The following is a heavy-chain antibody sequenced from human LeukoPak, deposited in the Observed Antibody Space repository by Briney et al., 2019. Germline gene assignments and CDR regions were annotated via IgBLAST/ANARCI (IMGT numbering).Heavy chain of an antibody. D-gene: IGHD6-13*01. CDR2: INPNSGGT. V-gene: IGHV1-2*02. J-gene: IGHJ4*02. CDR1: GYTFTGYY. Sequence: GASVKVSCKASGYTFTGYYMHWVRQAPGQGLEWMGWINPNSGGTNYAQKFQGRVTMTRDTSISTAYMELSRLRSDDTAVYYCARASGSSWYLLYHYWGQGTLVTVSS. CDR3: ARASGSSWYLLYHY.